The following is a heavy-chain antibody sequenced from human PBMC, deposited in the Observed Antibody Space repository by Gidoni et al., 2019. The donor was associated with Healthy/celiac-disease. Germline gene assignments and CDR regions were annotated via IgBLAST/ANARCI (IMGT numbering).Heavy chain of an antibody. CDR1: GGSISSSSYY. Sequence: QLQLQESGPGLVKPSETLSLTCTVSGGSISSSSYYWGWIRQPPGKGLEWIGSIYYSGSTYYNPSLKSRVTISVDTSKNQFSLKLSSVTAADTAVYYCARQCILTGRDAFDIWGQGTMVTVSS. CDR3: ARQCILTGRDAFDI. D-gene: IGHD3-9*01. J-gene: IGHJ3*02. CDR2: IYYSGST. V-gene: IGHV4-39*01.